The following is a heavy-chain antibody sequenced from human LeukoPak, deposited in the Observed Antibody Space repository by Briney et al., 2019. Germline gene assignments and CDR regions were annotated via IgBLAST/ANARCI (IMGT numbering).Heavy chain of an antibody. Sequence: PSQTLSLTCTVSGGSISSSSYYWGWIRQPPGKGLEWIGSMYYSGSTYYNPSLKSRVTISVDTSKNQFSLKLSSVTAADTAVYYCARTPRYCTNGVCYTRGDAFDYWGQGTLVTVSS. CDR1: GGSISSSSYY. CDR2: MYYSGST. J-gene: IGHJ4*02. D-gene: IGHD2-8*01. CDR3: ARTPRYCTNGVCYTRGDAFDY. V-gene: IGHV4-39*01.